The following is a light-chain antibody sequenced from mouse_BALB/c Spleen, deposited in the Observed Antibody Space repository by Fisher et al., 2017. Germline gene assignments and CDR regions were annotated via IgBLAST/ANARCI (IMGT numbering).Light chain of an antibody. CDR3: QQWSSNPPT. CDR1: SSISSNY. V-gene: IGKV4-91*01. J-gene: IGKJ4*01. Sequence: DIVITQTTTTMAASPGEEITITCSASSSISSNYLHWYQQKPGFSPKLLIYRTSNLASGVPARFSGSGSGTSYSLTISSMEAEDAATYYCQQWSSNPPTFGSGTKLEIK. CDR2: RTS.